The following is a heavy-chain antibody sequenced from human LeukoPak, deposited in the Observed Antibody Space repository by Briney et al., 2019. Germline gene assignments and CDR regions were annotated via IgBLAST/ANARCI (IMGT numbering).Heavy chain of an antibody. CDR3: ARSAVVGIVVVIDYYFDY. Sequence: SETLSLTCTVSGGSISSSSYYWGWIRQPPGKGLEWIGSVYYSGSTYYNPSLKSRVTISVGTSKNQFSLKLSSVTAADTAVYYCARSAVVGIVVVIDYYFDYWGQGTLVTVSS. CDR1: GGSISSSSYY. J-gene: IGHJ4*02. D-gene: IGHD3-22*01. V-gene: IGHV4-39*07. CDR2: VYYSGST.